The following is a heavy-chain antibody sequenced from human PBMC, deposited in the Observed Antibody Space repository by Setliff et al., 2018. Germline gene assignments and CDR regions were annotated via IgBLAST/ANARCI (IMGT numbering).Heavy chain of an antibody. CDR1: GFTFTSSA. CDR3: ARTSGYEKHYYYYYGMDV. Sequence: GASVKVSCKASGFTFTSSAVQWVRQARGQRLEWIGWIVVGSGNTNYAQKFQERVTITRDMSTSTAYMELSSLRSEDTAVYYCARTSGYEKHYYYYYGMDVWGQGTTVTVSS. D-gene: IGHD5-12*01. J-gene: IGHJ6*02. CDR2: IVVGSGNT. V-gene: IGHV1-58*01.